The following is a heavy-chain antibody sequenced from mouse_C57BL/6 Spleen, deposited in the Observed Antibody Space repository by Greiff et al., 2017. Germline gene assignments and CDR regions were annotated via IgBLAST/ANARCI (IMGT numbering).Heavy chain of an antibody. J-gene: IGHJ2*01. CDR1: GYTFTSYW. D-gene: IGHD2-12*01. Sequence: QVQLQQPGAELVKPGASVKLSCKASGYTFTSYWMQWVKQRPGQGLEWIGEIAPSDSYTNYNQKFKGKATLTVDTSSSTAYMQLSSLTSEDSAVYYCARRGLRPDYWGQGTTLTVSS. CDR3: ARRGLRPDY. CDR2: IAPSDSYT. V-gene: IGHV1-50*01.